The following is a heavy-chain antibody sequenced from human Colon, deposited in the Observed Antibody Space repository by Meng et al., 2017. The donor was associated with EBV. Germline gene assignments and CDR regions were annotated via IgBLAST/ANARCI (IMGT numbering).Heavy chain of an antibody. CDR3: ARGPYCGGDCYWFDP. CDR2: IYHGGTT. J-gene: IGHJ5*02. Sequence: LLLPESHVVLVPPSLSLSLPCAVSGDSISSGDYSWSWIRQPPGQGLEWIGYIYHGGTTYNTSLKSRVTISVDNSKNQFSLRLTSVTAADTAVYYCARGPYCGGDCYWFDPWGQGTLVTASS. D-gene: IGHD2-21*02. V-gene: IGHV4-30-2*01. CDR1: GDSISSGDYS.